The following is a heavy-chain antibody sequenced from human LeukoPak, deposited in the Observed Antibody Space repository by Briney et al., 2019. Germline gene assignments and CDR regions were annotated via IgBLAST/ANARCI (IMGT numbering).Heavy chain of an antibody. CDR2: ISGSSSYI. V-gene: IGHV3-21*01. CDR1: GFTFSSYS. CDR3: ARGAYYYDSSGYYTGAFDI. J-gene: IGHJ3*02. D-gene: IGHD3-22*01. Sequence: PGGSLRLSCAASGFTFSSYSMNWVRQAPGKGLEWVSSISGSSSYIYYADSVKGRFTISRDNSKNTLYLQMNSLRAEDTAVYYCARGAYYYDSSGYYTGAFDIWGQGTMVTVSS.